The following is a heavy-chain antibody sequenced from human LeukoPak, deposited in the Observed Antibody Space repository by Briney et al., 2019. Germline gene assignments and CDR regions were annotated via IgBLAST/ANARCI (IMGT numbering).Heavy chain of an antibody. Sequence: AASVKVSCKASGYTFTGYYMHWVRQAPGQGLEWMGKINPSGGRTSYAQKFQGRVTMTRDMSTNTVYMELSSLRSEDTALYYCVRERYSSSVGFDPWGQGTLVTVSS. CDR2: INPSGGRT. D-gene: IGHD6-13*01. CDR3: VRERYSSSVGFDP. CDR1: GYTFTGYY. J-gene: IGHJ5*02. V-gene: IGHV1-46*01.